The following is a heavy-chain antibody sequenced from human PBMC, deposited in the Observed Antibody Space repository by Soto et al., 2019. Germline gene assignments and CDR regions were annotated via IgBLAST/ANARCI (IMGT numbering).Heavy chain of an antibody. V-gene: IGHV1-2*04. Sequence: ASVKVSCKASGYTFTGYYMHWVRQAPGQGLEWMGWINPNSGGTNYAQKFQGWVTMTRDTSISTAYMELSRLRSDDTAVYYCAREASNYGSGLGDSYGMDVGGQGTRVTVSS. CDR3: AREASNYGSGLGDSYGMDV. CDR2: INPNSGGT. CDR1: GYTFTGYY. D-gene: IGHD3-10*01. J-gene: IGHJ6*02.